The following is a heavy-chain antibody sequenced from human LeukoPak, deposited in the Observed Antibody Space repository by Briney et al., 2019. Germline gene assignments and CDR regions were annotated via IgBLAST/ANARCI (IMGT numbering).Heavy chain of an antibody. CDR1: GYSFTTYW. Sequence: GESLKISCKGSGYSFTTYWIGWVRQMPGKGLERMGIIYPDDSDTRSSPSFRGQVTISADKSISTAYLQWSSLKASGSAMYYCARLDDYTLDYWGQGTLVTVSS. D-gene: IGHD4-11*01. CDR2: IYPDDSDT. J-gene: IGHJ4*02. V-gene: IGHV5-51*01. CDR3: ARLDDYTLDY.